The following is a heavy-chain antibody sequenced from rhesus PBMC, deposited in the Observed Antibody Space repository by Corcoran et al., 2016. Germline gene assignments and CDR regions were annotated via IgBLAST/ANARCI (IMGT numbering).Heavy chain of an antibody. D-gene: IGHD3-3*01. V-gene: IGHV4-76*01. CDR2: IFGSIGST. Sequence: QVQLQESGPGLVKPSETLSLTCAVSGGSISGGYGWSWIRQPPGKGLEWIGHIFGSIGSTYYNPSLKDRVTISRDTSKNQFSLKLSSVTAADTAVYYCARQIFWTGLDYWGQGVLVTVSS. J-gene: IGHJ4*01. CDR3: ARQIFWTGLDY. CDR1: GGSISGGYG.